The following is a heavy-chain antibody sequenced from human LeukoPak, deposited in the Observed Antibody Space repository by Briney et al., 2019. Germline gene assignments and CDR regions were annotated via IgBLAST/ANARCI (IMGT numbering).Heavy chain of an antibody. J-gene: IGHJ4*02. CDR1: GGSFSGYY. CDR3: ASSSGYYYFDY. D-gene: IGHD3-22*01. CDR2: IYYSGST. V-gene: IGHV4-34*09. Sequence: SETLSLTCAVYGGSFSGYYWSWIRQPPGKGLEWIGYIYYSGSTYYNPSLESRVTISVDTSKNQFSLKLSSVTAADTAVYYCASSSGYYYFDYWGQGTLVTVSS.